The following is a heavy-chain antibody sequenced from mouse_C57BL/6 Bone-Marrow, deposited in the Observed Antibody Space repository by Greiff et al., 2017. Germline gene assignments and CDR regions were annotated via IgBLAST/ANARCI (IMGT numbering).Heavy chain of an antibody. Sequence: EVQLQESGGGLVKPGGSLKLSCAASGFTFSDYGMHWVRQAPEKGLSCVAYISSGSSTIYYADTVKGRFTISRDNAKNTLFLQMTSLRSEDTAMYYCARGVTTGYYAMDYWGQGTSVTVSS. D-gene: IGHD2-1*01. J-gene: IGHJ4*01. CDR3: ARGVTTGYYAMDY. CDR1: GFTFSDYG. CDR2: ISSGSSTI. V-gene: IGHV5-17*01.